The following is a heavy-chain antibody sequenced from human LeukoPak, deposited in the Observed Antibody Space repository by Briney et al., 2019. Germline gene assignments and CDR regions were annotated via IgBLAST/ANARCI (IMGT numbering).Heavy chain of an antibody. Sequence: GGSLRLSCAASGFTFSSYEMNWVRQAPGKGLEWVSYISSSGSTIYYADSVKGRFTISRDNAKNSLYLQMNSLRAEDTAVYYCARYVATEGLYGSSWYFSFDIWGQGTMVTVSS. CDR2: ISSSGSTI. J-gene: IGHJ3*02. CDR3: ARYVATEGLYGSSWYFSFDI. V-gene: IGHV3-48*03. CDR1: GFTFSSYE. D-gene: IGHD6-13*01.